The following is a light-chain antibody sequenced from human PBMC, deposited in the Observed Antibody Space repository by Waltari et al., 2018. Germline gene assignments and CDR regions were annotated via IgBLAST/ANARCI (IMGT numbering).Light chain of an antibody. CDR3: QQYGSSVLYT. J-gene: IGKJ2*01. CDR2: GAS. Sequence: RASQSLTNRYLAWYQQKPGQAPGLLIYGASSRAAGIPDRFSGSGSGTDFSLTISRLEPEDFAVYYCQQYGSSVLYTFGQGTKLEIK. V-gene: IGKV3-20*01. CDR1: QSLTNRY.